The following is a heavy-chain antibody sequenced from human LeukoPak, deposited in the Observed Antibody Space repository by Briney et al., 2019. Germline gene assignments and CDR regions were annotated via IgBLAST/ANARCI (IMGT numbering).Heavy chain of an antibody. CDR1: GGSISSGGYY. Sequence: SETLSLTCTVSGGSISSGGYYWSWIRQPPGRGLEWIGYIYHSGSTYYNPSLKSRVTISVYRSKNQFSLKLSSVTAADTAVYYCASLPVAAAPYFDYWGQGTLVTVSS. CDR3: ASLPVAAAPYFDY. J-gene: IGHJ4*02. D-gene: IGHD6-13*01. CDR2: IYHSGST. V-gene: IGHV4-30-2*01.